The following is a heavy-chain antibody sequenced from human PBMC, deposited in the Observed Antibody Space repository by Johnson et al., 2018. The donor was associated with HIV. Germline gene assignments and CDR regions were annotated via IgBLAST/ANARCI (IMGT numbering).Heavy chain of an antibody. CDR1: GFTFSSYG. J-gene: IGHJ3*02. V-gene: IGHV3-30*02. D-gene: IGHD3-10*01. CDR2: IRYDGSNK. CDR3: AKDQGWFGEFMNAFDI. Sequence: VQLVESGGGVVQPGRSLRLSCTASGFTFSSYGMHWVRQAPGKGLEWVAFIRYDGSNKYYADSVKGRFTISRDNSKNTLNLQMNSLRAEDTAVYYCAKDQGWFGEFMNAFDIWGQGTMVTVSS.